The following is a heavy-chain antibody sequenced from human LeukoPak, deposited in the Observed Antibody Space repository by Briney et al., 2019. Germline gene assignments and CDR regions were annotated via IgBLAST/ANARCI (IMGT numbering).Heavy chain of an antibody. J-gene: IGHJ6*02. CDR2: ISYDGSNK. V-gene: IGHV3-30*18. D-gene: IGHD6-6*01. CDR3: AKARPAIAARVGYYYGLDV. CDR1: GFTFVSYG. Sequence: PGGSLRLSCAASGFTFVSYGMHWVRQAPGKGLEWVAVISYDGSNKYYADSVKGRFTISRDNSKNTLYLQMNTLRADDTAAYYCAKARPAIAARVGYYYGLDVWGQGTTVTVSS.